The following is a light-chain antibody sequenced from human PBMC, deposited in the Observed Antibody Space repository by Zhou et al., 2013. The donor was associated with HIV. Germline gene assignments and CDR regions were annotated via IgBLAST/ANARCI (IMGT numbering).Light chain of an antibody. CDR3: QQYDDLLYT. Sequence: DIQMTQSPSSLSASVGDRVTITCQASQDISNYLNWYQQKPGKAPKLLIYKASSLDSGVPSRFSGSGSGTEFTLTINSLQPDDFATYYCQQYDDLLYTFGQGTKLEIK. CDR1: QDISNY. J-gene: IGKJ2*01. CDR2: KAS. V-gene: IGKV1-5*03.